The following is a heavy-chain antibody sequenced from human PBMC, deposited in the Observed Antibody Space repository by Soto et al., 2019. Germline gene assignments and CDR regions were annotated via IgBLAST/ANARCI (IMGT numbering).Heavy chain of an antibody. CDR2: IWYDGSNK. J-gene: IGHJ4*02. Sequence: GGSLRLSCAASGFTFSSYGMHWVRQAPGKGLEWVAVIWYDGSNKYYADSVKGRFTISRDNSKNTLYLQMNSLRAEDTAVYYCARSDYYDSSGYRLADYWGQGTLVTV. CDR3: ARSDYYDSSGYRLADY. D-gene: IGHD3-22*01. CDR1: GFTFSSYG. V-gene: IGHV3-33*01.